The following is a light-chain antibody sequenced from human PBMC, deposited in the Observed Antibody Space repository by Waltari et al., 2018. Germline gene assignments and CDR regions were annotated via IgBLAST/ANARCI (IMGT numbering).Light chain of an antibody. CDR3: LLWYSGSRWV. J-gene: IGLJ3*02. CDR2: GTT. Sequence: FQQKPGHVPRTLIYGTTNKLSWTPARFSGSLLGGKAALTLSGAQPEYEAEYYCLLWYSGSRWVFGGGTKLSVL. V-gene: IGLV7-46*01.